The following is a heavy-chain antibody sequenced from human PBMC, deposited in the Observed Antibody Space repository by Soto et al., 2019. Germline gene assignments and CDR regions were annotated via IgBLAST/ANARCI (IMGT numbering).Heavy chain of an antibody. Sequence: SGSTLPCYSSHLVRISHAQRLEWMGWINAANGDTKYSPKFQGRVTITRDTSASTAYMELSSLRSEDTAVYDCVRRHVPATGIDWCDPQGQATGGTSSA. CDR2: INAANGDT. CDR3: VRRHVPATGIDWCDP. J-gene: IGHJ5*02. D-gene: IGHD6-13*01. CDR1: GSTLPCYS. V-gene: IGHV1-3*01.